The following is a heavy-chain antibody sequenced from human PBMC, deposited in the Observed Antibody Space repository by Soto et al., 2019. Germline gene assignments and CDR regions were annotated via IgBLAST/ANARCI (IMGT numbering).Heavy chain of an antibody. CDR3: ARRTVVNVFDY. CDR1: GFTFSTYS. D-gene: IGHD2-15*01. CDR2: ISSSSTTI. Sequence: PGGALRLSCAASGFTFSTYSVNWVRQAPGKGLEWVSYISSSSTTIYYADSVKGRFTISRDNAKNSLYLQMNSLRAEDTAVYFCARRTVVNVFDYWGQGALVTVSS. J-gene: IGHJ4*02. V-gene: IGHV3-48*01.